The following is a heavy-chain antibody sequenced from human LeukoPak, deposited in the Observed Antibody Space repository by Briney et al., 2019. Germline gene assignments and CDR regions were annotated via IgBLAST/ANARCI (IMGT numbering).Heavy chain of an antibody. J-gene: IGHJ4*02. CDR2: IYYSGST. V-gene: IGHV4-34*01. D-gene: IGHD3-22*01. CDR1: GGSFSGYY. Sequence: PSETLSLTCAVYGGSFSGYYWSWIRQPPGKGLEWIGSIYYSGSTYYNPSLKSRVTISVDTSKNQFSLKLSSVTAADTAVYYCATHYYDSSGYYFNVWGQGTLVTVSS. CDR3: ATHYYDSSGYYFNV.